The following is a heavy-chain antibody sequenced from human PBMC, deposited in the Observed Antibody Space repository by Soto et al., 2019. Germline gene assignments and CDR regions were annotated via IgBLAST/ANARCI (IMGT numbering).Heavy chain of an antibody. J-gene: IGHJ3*02. V-gene: IGHV1-69*01. CDR2: IIPIFGTA. D-gene: IGHD3-22*01. Sequence: QVQLVQSGAEVKKPGSSVKVSRKASGGTFSSYAISWVRQAPGQGLEWMGGIIPIFGTANYAQKFQGRVTITADESTSTAYMELSSLRSEDTAVYYCARVLKGYYDSSGYAFDIWGQGTMVTVSS. CDR1: GGTFSSYA. CDR3: ARVLKGYYDSSGYAFDI.